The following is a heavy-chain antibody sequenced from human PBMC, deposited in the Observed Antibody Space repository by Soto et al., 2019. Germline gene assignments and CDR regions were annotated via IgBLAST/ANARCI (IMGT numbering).Heavy chain of an antibody. CDR3: AKDPRELRSYYYMDV. CDR1: GFTFSSYA. D-gene: IGHD1-26*01. CDR2: ISGSGGST. J-gene: IGHJ6*03. Sequence: GGSLRLSCAASGFTFSSYAMSWVRQAPGKGLEWVSAISGSGGSTYYADSVKGRFTISRDNSKNTLYLQMNSLRAEDTAVYYCAKDPRELRSYYYMDVWGKGTTVTVSS. V-gene: IGHV3-23*01.